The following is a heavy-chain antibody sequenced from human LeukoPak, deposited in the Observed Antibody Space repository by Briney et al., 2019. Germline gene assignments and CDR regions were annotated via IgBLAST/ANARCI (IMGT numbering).Heavy chain of an antibody. CDR1: GFTFNKYG. V-gene: IGHV3-30*18. CDR3: VKGKWEDNHYYYGLDV. J-gene: IGHJ6*02. D-gene: IGHD1-26*01. CDR2: ISYDSFNE. Sequence: GGSLRLSCLASGFTFNKYGMHWVRQTPGKGLEWLAAISYDSFNEDYRDSVKGRVTISRDNSKNTVDLQMHSPRPEDTAVYFCVKGKWEDNHYYYGLDVWGQGTTVRVAS.